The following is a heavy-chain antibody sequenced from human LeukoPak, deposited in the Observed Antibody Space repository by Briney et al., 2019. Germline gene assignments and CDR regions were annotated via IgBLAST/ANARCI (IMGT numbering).Heavy chain of an antibody. CDR1: GFSFSGYA. CDR3: ARQESRNYQYEGLDY. V-gene: IGHV3-30*04. CDR2: ISYNGGRK. Sequence: PGGSLRLSCAASGFSFSGYAIHWVRQAPGKGLEWVALISYNGGRKDYADSVKGRFTIDRDNSKNTVSLQMNSLRPDDTGIYSCARQESRNYQYEGLDYWGQGNLVTVSS. D-gene: IGHD3-16*01. J-gene: IGHJ4*02.